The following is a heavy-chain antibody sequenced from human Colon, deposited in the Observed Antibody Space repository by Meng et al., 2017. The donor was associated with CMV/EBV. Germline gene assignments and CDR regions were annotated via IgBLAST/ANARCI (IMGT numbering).Heavy chain of an antibody. CDR3: VRSSGWSLFDY. Sequence: QVQQGHAGAGVKEPGASVKASCESSGSTFSDYYKHGGRQAPGQGLGWMGWNRSDGSATNYAQKFRGRVTMTRDASVSTAYMELSGLTSDDTAVYFCVRSSGWSLFDYWGPGALVTVSS. CDR2: NRSDGSAT. V-gene: IGHV1-2*02. D-gene: IGHD6-19*01. CDR1: GSTFSDYY. J-gene: IGHJ4*02.